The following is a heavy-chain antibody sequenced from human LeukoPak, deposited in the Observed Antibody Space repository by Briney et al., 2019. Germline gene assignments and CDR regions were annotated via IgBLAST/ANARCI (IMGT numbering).Heavy chain of an antibody. D-gene: IGHD1-26*01. V-gene: IGHV3-64D*06. CDR2: ISSKGHST. CDR3: VVRWELCDAFDI. J-gene: IGHJ3*02. Sequence: PGGSLRLSCSASGFTFSSFVMHWVRQAPGKGLEYVSAISSKGHSTYYADSVKGRFTISRDNSKNRLYLQMSSLRAEDTAVYYCVVRWELCDAFDIWGQGTMVTVSS. CDR1: GFTFSSFV.